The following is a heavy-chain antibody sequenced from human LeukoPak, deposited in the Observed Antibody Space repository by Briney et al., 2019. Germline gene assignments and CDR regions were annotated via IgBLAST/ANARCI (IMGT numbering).Heavy chain of an antibody. CDR3: ARDPGAAVFDY. CDR2: SSTSNGAT. Sequence: ASVKVSCKASGYTFTSHPISWARQAPGQGRGWVGWSSTSNGATNYAQRLQGRVTLTTDTSTTTAYLEVRTLTSDDTAVYYCARDPGAAVFDYWGQGTLVIVSS. D-gene: IGHD2-15*01. V-gene: IGHV1-18*01. CDR1: GYTFTSHP. J-gene: IGHJ4*02.